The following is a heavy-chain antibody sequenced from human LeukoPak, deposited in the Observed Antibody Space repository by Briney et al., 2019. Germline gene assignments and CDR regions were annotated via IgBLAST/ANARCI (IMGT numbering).Heavy chain of an antibody. J-gene: IGHJ4*02. CDR1: GFTFSSYG. CDR2: IRYDGSNK. V-gene: IGHV3-30*02. Sequence: GSLRLSCAASGFTFSSYGMHWVRQAPGKGLEWVAFIRYDGSNKYYADSVKGRFTISRDNSKNTLYLQMNSLRAEDTAVYYCAKDSIYTVTKDLDYDYWGQGTLVTVSS. CDR3: AKDSIYTVTKDLDYDY. D-gene: IGHD4-17*01.